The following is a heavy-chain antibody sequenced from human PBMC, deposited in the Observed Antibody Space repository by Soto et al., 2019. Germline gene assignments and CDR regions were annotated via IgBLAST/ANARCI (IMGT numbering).Heavy chain of an antibody. CDR3: ARGPYCSGGSCYLGGGMDV. J-gene: IGHJ6*02. D-gene: IGHD2-15*01. Sequence: GGSLRLSCAASGFTFSYCAMHWVRQAPGKGLEWVAVISYDGSNKFYADSVKGRFTISRDNSKNTLYLQMNSLRAEDTAVYYCARGPYCSGGSCYLGGGMDVWGQGTTVTVSS. CDR1: GFTFSYCA. V-gene: IGHV3-30-3*01. CDR2: ISYDGSNK.